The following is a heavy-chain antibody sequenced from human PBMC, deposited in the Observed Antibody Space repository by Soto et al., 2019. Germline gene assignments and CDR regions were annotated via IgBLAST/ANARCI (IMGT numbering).Heavy chain of an antibody. J-gene: IGHJ4*02. D-gene: IGHD2-2*01. V-gene: IGHV4-34*01. CDR2: INHSGST. Sequence: KTSETLSLTCAVYGGSFSGYYWSWIRQPPGKGLEWIGEINHSGSTNYNPSLKSRVTISVDTSKNQFSPKLSSVTAADTAVYYCARSNRYCSSTSCPPDYWGQGTLVTVSS. CDR3: ARSNRYCSSTSCPPDY. CDR1: GGSFSGYY.